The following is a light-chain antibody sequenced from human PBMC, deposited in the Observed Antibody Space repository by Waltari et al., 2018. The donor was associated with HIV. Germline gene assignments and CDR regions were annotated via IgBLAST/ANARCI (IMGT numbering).Light chain of an antibody. CDR1: QGITSS. Sequence: AIQMTQSPSSFSASTGDRVTITCQASQGITSSLNWYQQKAGKAPKLLIYGASTLQSGVPSRFSGSGSGTDFTLTINCLQSEDFATYYCQQSYSYPWTFGQGTKLEIK. V-gene: IGKV1-8*01. CDR2: GAS. CDR3: QQSYSYPWT. J-gene: IGKJ1*01.